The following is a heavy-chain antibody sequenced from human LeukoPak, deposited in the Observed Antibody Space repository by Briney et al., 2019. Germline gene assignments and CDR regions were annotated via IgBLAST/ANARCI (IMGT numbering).Heavy chain of an antibody. CDR1: GYSISSGYY. D-gene: IGHD6-25*01. CDR2: VYYSGSN. J-gene: IGHJ3*02. V-gene: IGHV4-38-2*02. CDR3: VRDSSGTLALDI. Sequence: SETLSLTCTVSGYSISSGYYWGWIRQSPGKGLEWIGSVYYSGSNLDNPSLKSRVFISVDTSKNHVSLRLSSVTAADTAVYYCVRDSSGTLALDIWGQGTMVTVSS.